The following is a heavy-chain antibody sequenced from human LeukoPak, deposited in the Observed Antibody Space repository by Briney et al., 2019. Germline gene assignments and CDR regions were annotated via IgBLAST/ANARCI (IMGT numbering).Heavy chain of an antibody. CDR1: GFTFDDYA. CDR3: AKDTGSYPSSGVDY. J-gene: IGHJ4*02. D-gene: IGHD6-19*01. Sequence: GRSPRLSCAASGFTFDDYAMHWVRQAPGKGLEWVSGISWNSGSIGYADSVKGRFTISRDNAKNSLYLQMNSLRAEDTALYYCAKDTGSYPSSGVDYWGQGTLVTVSS. CDR2: ISWNSGSI. V-gene: IGHV3-9*01.